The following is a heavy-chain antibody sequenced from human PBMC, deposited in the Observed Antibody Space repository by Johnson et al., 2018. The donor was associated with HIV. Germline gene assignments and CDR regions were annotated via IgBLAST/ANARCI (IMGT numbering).Heavy chain of an antibody. CDR3: ARAREVYYLDAFDI. J-gene: IGHJ3*02. CDR2: ISSSGSTI. Sequence: QVQLVESGGGVVRHGGSLRLSCVGSGFTFSDYYMSWVRQAPGKGLEWIAYISSSGSTIYYADSVKGRFTISRDNAKNSLYLQMNSLRAEDTAVYYCARAREVYYLDAFDIWGQGTMVTVSS. D-gene: IGHD3-22*01. CDR1: GFTFSDYY. V-gene: IGHV3-11*04.